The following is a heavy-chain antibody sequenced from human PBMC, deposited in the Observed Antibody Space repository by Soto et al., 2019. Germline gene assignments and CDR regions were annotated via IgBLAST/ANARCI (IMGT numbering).Heavy chain of an antibody. CDR2: ISYDGSNK. V-gene: IGHV3-30*18. J-gene: IGHJ4*02. Sequence: QVQLVESGGGVVQPGRSLRLSCAASGFTFSSYGMYWVRQAPGKGLEWVAVISYDGSNKYYADSVKGRFTISRDNSKNTLYLQMNSLRAEDTAVYYCAKRFGEFWTVRQYYFDYWGQGTLVTVSS. CDR1: GFTFSSYG. CDR3: AKRFGEFWTVRQYYFDY. D-gene: IGHD3-10*01.